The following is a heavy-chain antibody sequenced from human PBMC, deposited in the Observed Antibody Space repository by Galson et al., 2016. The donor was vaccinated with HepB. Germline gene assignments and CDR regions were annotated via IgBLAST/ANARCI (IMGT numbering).Heavy chain of an antibody. V-gene: IGHV3-33*01. J-gene: IGHJ6*03. CDR3: ARSNYYYYYMDV. CDR2: IWNDGNTK. CDR1: GFTFSTYG. Sequence: SLRLSCAASGFTFSTYGIHWVRQAPGKGLEWVAVIWNDGNTKYYANSVKGRFTISRDNSKSTLYLQMNSLRAEGTAIYYCARSNYYYYYMDVWGEGTTVTVSS.